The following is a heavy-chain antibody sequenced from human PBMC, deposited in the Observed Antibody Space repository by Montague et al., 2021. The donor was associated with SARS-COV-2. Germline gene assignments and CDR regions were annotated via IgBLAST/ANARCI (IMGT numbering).Heavy chain of an antibody. CDR1: GASISSTSYY. J-gene: IGHJ5*02. Sequence: SETLSLTCTVSGASISSTSYYWVWIRQPPGKGLEWIGTVLHSGNTYYNPSLKSRLTISADAPKQQFSLRLSAVTAADTAVYYCTKTDKGEVLPPRLGSFDPWGQGTLVIVSS. CDR2: VLHSGNT. V-gene: IGHV4-39*01. CDR3: TKTDKGEVLPPRLGSFDP. D-gene: IGHD3-9*01.